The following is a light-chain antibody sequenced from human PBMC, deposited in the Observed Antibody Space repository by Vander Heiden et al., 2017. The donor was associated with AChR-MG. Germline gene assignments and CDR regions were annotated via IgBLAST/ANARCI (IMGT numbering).Light chain of an antibody. J-gene: IGLJ1*01. CDR3: SSYAGSNNLYV. CDR2: EVS. CDR1: SRDVGGDNY. Sequence: QSALTQPPSASGSPGQSVTTSCTGTSRDVGGDNYVPWYQQHPGKAPKLMIYEVSKRPSGVPDRFSGSKSGNTASLTVSRLQAEDEADYYCSSYAGSNNLYVFGTGTKVTVL. V-gene: IGLV2-8*01.